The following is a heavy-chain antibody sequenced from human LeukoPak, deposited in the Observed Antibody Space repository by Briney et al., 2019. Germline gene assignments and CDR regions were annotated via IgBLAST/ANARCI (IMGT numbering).Heavy chain of an antibody. D-gene: IGHD3-10*01. J-gene: IGHJ4*02. CDR3: ARDSALLSYGSGSYYNFDY. V-gene: IGHV1-18*01. Sequence: ASVKVSCKASGYTFTSYGISWVRQAPGQGLEWMGWISVYNGNTNYAQKLQGRVTMTTDTSTSTAYMDLRSLRSDDTAVYYCARDSALLSYGSGSYYNFDYWGQGTLVTVSS. CDR1: GYTFTSYG. CDR2: ISVYNGNT.